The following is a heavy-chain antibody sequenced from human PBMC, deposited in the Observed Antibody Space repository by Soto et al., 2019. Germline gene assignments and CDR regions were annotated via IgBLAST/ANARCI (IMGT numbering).Heavy chain of an antibody. V-gene: IGHV3-7*05. CDR1: GFTVSYYW. D-gene: IGHD3-22*01. CDR3: ARDATYRDSSFYSDVFDI. Sequence: DVQLMESGGCLVQRGGSLRLSCAASGFTVSYYWMTWVRQAPGKGLEWVANIRRDGGEEHYVDSVKGRFSVSRDNAKESLYLQMNSLRIEDTAVYYCARDATYRDSSFYSDVFDIWGQGTMVTVSS. CDR2: IRRDGGEE. J-gene: IGHJ3*02.